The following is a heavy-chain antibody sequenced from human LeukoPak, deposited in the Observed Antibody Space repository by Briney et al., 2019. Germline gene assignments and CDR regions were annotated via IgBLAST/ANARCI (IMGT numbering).Heavy chain of an antibody. D-gene: IGHD3-10*01. CDR3: ARLNYYYGSGAFDY. J-gene: IGHJ4*02. CDR2: ISRSGSTI. Sequence: GGSLRLSCAASGFTFSTYNMLWVRQTPAMGLEWVSYISRSGSTIYYADSVKGRFTISRDNAKNSLYLQMNSLRAEDTAVYYCARLNYYYGSGAFDYWGQGTLVTVSS. V-gene: IGHV3-48*04. CDR1: GFTFSTYN.